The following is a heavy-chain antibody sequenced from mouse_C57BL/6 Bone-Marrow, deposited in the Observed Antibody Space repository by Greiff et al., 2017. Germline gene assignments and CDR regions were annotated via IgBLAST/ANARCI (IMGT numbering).Heavy chain of an antibody. CDR3: AETAQASAY. CDR1: GYTFTDYY. CDR2: INPYNGGT. Sequence: VQLKQSGPVLVKPGASVKMSCKASGYTFTDYYMNWVKQSHGKSLEWIGVINPYNGGTSYNQKFKGKATLTVDKSSSTAYMELNSLTSEDSAVYYCAETAQASAYWGQGTLVTVSA. V-gene: IGHV1-19*01. D-gene: IGHD3-2*02. J-gene: IGHJ3*01.